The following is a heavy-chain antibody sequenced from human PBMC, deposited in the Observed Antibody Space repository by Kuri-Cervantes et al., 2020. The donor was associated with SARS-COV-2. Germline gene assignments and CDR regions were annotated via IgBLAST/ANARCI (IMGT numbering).Heavy chain of an antibody. V-gene: IGHV3-30*01. CDR2: ISYDGSNK. CDR3: ARDQIVVVPAARKYYYYGMDV. CDR1: GFTFSSYA. Sequence: GESLKISCAASGFTFSSYAMHWVRQAPGKGLEWVAVISYDGSNKYYADSVKGRFTISRDNSKNTLYLQMNSLRAEDTAVYYCARDQIVVVPAARKYYYYGMDVWGQGTTVTVSS. J-gene: IGHJ6*02. D-gene: IGHD2-2*01.